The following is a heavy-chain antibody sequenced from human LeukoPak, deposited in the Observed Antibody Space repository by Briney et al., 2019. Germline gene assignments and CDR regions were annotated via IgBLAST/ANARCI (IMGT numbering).Heavy chain of an antibody. CDR3: ARSLGTTVTGGAFDI. V-gene: IGHV3-7*01. CDR1: GFTFSSYW. J-gene: IGHJ3*02. Sequence: GGSLRLSCAASGFTFSSYWMNWVRQAPGKGLEWVANIKQDGTEKYYVDSVKGRFTISRDNAKNSLYLQMNSLRAEDTAVYYCARSLGTTVTGGAFDIWGQGTMVTVSS. CDR2: IKQDGTEK. D-gene: IGHD4-17*01.